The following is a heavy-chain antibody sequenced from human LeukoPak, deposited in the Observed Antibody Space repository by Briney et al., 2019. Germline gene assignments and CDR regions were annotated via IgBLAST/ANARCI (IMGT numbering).Heavy chain of an antibody. V-gene: IGHV4-39*01. CDR1: GGSISSSSYY. CDR2: IYYSGST. J-gene: IGHJ4*02. D-gene: IGHD2-2*01. Sequence: PSETLSLTCTVSGGSISSSSYYWGWIRQPPGKGLEWIGSIYYSGSTYYSPSLKSRVTISVDTSKNQFSLKLSSVTAADTAVYYCARQLGYCSSTSCYADKVDYWGQGTLVTVSS. CDR3: ARQLGYCSSTSCYADKVDY.